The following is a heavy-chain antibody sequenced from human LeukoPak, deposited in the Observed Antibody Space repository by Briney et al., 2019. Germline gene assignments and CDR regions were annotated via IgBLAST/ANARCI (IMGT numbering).Heavy chain of an antibody. J-gene: IGHJ3*02. CDR1: GFTFSSYA. V-gene: IGHV3-30-3*01. CDR2: ISYDGSNK. Sequence: GGSLRLSCAASGFTFSSYAMHWVRQAPGKGLEWVAVISYDGSNKYYADSVKGRFTISRDNAKNSLYVQMNSLRAEDTAVYYCARLYYYDSSYAFDIWGQGTMVTVSS. D-gene: IGHD3-22*01. CDR3: ARLYYYDSSYAFDI.